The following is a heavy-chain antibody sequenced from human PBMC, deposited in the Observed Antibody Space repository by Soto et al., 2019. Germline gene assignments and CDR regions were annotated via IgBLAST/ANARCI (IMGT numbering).Heavy chain of an antibody. CDR2: VNHNGRN. V-gene: IGHV4-34*01. Sequence: KSSETLSLTCAVYGGSFSGYFRNWIRQSPGKGLEWIGKVNHNGRNNYNPSLKSRVTISLDMSKNQISLKLTSVTAADTAVYYCARGGSSDWQVAFDFWGQGTMVTVSS. CDR3: ARGGSSDWQVAFDF. CDR1: GGSFSGYF. J-gene: IGHJ3*01. D-gene: IGHD6-19*01.